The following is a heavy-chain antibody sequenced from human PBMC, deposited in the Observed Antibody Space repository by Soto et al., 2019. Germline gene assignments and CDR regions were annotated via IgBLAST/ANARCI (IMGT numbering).Heavy chain of an antibody. CDR1: GYTFTSYG. CDR3: ATRSTAFDY. J-gene: IGHJ4*02. CDR2: ITTDKGKT. Sequence: ASVKVSCKTSGYTFTSYGISWVRQAPGQGLEWMGWITTDKGKTTYAQKFQGRVTMTTDTSTSTAYMEMRSLRSDDTAVYYCATRSTAFDYWGQGNLVTVSS. V-gene: IGHV1-18*01.